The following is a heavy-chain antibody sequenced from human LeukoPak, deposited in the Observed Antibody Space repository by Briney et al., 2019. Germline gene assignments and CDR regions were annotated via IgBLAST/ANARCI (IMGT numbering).Heavy chain of an antibody. J-gene: IGHJ6*03. Sequence: PSETLSLTCTVSGYSISSDYYWGWIRQPPGKGLEWIGSIYDSESTYYNPSLKSRVTISVDTSKNQFSLKLSSVTAADTAVYYCASPIWNYYYYYMDVWGKGTTVTVSS. CDR3: ASPIWNYYYYYMDV. CDR1: GYSISSDYY. D-gene: IGHD3-3*01. CDR2: IYDSEST. V-gene: IGHV4-38-2*02.